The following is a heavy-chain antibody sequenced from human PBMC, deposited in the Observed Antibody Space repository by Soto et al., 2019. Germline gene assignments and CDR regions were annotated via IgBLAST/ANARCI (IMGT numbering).Heavy chain of an antibody. CDR1: GFTFSNYA. D-gene: IGHD3-16*02. V-gene: IGHV3-23*01. J-gene: IGHJ4*02. Sequence: GGSLRLSCATSGFTFSNYAMSWVRQAPGKGLEWVSGISGSGVSAYYADSVKGRFTISRDNSKNTLYLQMNSLRAEDTAVYYCNFGRGGEIVVAHDYWGQGTLVTVSS. CDR2: ISGSGVSA. CDR3: NFGRGGEIVVAHDY.